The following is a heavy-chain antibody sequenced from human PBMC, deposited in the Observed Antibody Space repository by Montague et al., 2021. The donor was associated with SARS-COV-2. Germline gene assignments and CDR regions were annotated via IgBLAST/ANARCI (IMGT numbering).Heavy chain of an antibody. CDR1: GGSFSGYY. J-gene: IGHJ6*02. CDR3: ARGPHSSSWYYYYYYGMDV. CDR2: IYHSGST. V-gene: IGHV4-34*01. D-gene: IGHD6-13*01. Sequence: SETLSLTCAVYGGSFSGYYWSWIRQPPGKGLEWIGVIYHSGSTNYNPSLKSRVTTSVDTSKNQFSLKLSSVTAADTAVYYCARGPHSSSWYYYYYYGMDVWGQGTTVTVSS.